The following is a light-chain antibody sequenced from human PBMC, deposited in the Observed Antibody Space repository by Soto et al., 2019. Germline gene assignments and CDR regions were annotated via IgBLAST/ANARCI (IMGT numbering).Light chain of an antibody. Sequence: EIVMTQSPATLSVSPGERATLSCRASQSISSELAWYQQRPGQPPRLLIYGASTRATGVPDRFTGSGSGSDFTLTFSGLQSEDFAVYYCLQGDNWPLTFGQGTRLEI. CDR2: GAS. CDR3: LQGDNWPLT. V-gene: IGKV3-15*01. J-gene: IGKJ2*01. CDR1: QSISSE.